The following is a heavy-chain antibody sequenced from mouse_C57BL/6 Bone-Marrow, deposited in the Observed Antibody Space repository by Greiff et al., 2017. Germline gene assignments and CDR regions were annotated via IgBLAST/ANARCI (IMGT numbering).Heavy chain of an antibody. J-gene: IGHJ4*01. CDR1: GFTFSSYA. CDR2: ISDGGSYT. CDR3: ARDQSNYYAMDY. V-gene: IGHV5-4*01. Sequence: EVKLMESGGGLVKPGGSLTLSCAASGFTFSSYAMSWVRQTPEKRLEWVATISDGGSYTYYPDNVKGRFTISRDNAKNNLYLQMSHLKSEDTAMYYCARDQSNYYAMDYWGQGTAVTVSS. D-gene: IGHD2-5*01.